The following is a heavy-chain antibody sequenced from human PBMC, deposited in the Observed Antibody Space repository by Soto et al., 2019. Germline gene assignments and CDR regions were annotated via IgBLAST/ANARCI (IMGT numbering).Heavy chain of an antibody. CDR1: GGTFSSYT. CDR2: IIPILGIA. J-gene: IGHJ4*02. D-gene: IGHD4-17*01. Sequence: QVQLVQSGAEVKKPGSSVKVSCKASGGTFSSYTISWVRQAPGQGLEWMGRIIPILGIANYAQKFQGRVTIPANKSTTPATMELSSLRSEDTAVYYCARDVDYGDPYYFDYWGQGTLVTVSS. CDR3: ARDVDYGDPYYFDY. V-gene: IGHV1-69*08.